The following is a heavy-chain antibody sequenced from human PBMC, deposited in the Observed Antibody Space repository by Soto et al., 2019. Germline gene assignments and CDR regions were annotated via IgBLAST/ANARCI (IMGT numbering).Heavy chain of an antibody. CDR3: ARSPRSSPYFDY. J-gene: IGHJ4*02. CDR2: IYPGDHET. CDR1: GYNFTSYW. Sequence: PGESLKISCKGSGYNFTSYWIGWVRQLPGKGLEWMGIIYPGDHETRYSPSFHGKVTISADRSINTAYLQWNSLEASDTAFYFCARSPRSSPYFDYWGQGALVTVSS. D-gene: IGHD6-13*01. V-gene: IGHV5-51*01.